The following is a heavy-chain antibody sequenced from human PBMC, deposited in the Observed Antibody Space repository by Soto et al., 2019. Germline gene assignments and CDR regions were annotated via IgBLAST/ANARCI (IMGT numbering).Heavy chain of an antibody. J-gene: IGHJ4*02. V-gene: IGHV3-30-3*01. CDR1: GFTFSSYA. Sequence: LRLSCAASGFTFSSYAMHWVRQAPGKGLEWVAVISYDASNKYYADSVKGRFTISRDNSKNTLYLQMNSLRAEDTAVYYCARGDKSVVATIRGEDTDFDYWGQGTLVTVSS. CDR2: ISYDASNK. D-gene: IGHD5-12*01. CDR3: ARGDKSVVATIRGEDTDFDY.